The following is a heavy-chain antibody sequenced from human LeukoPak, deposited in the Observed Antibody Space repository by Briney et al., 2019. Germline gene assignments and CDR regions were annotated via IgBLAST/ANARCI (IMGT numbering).Heavy chain of an antibody. V-gene: IGHV3-48*03. CDR1: GFTFSSYA. Sequence: GGSLRPSCAASGFTFSSYAMNWVRQAPGKGLEWVSYISSSGSTIYYADSVKGRFTISRDNAKNSLYLQMNSLRAEDTAVYYCARERQGTEFDYWGQGTLVTVSS. CDR2: ISSSGSTI. J-gene: IGHJ4*02. CDR3: ARERQGTEFDY. D-gene: IGHD1-7*01.